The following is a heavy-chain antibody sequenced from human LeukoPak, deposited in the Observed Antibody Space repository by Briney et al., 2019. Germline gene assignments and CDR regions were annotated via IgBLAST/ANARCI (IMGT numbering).Heavy chain of an antibody. CDR1: GFTVSSSY. D-gene: IGHD2-15*01. CDR3: ARDHCSGGSCYPRDGMDV. V-gene: IGHV3-53*04. J-gene: IGHJ6*02. CDR2: IYSGGST. Sequence: PGGSLRLSCAASGFTVSSSYMNWVRQAPGKGLEWVSVIYSGGSTYYADSVKGRFTISRHNSKNTLYLQMNSLRAEDTAVYYCARDHCSGGSCYPRDGMDVWGQGTTVTVSS.